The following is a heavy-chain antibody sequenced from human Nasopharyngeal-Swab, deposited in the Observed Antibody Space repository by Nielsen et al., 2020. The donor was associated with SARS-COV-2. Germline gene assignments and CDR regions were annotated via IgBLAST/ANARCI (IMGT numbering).Heavy chain of an antibody. Sequence: ASVKVSCKASGYTFISYYMHWVRQAPGQGLEWMGIINPSGGSTSYARKFQGRVTMTRDTSTSTVYMELSSLRSEDTAVYYCARASFYSYGEAYYYYMDVWGKGTTVTVSS. D-gene: IGHD5-18*01. CDR3: ARASFYSYGEAYYYYMDV. J-gene: IGHJ6*03. CDR2: INPSGGST. CDR1: GYTFISYY. V-gene: IGHV1-46*01.